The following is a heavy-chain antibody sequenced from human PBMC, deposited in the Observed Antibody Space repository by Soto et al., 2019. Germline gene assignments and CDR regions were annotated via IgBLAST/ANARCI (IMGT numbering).Heavy chain of an antibody. J-gene: IGHJ4*02. CDR3: TRLISAAQDY. V-gene: IGHV3-73*01. CDR1: GFVFKDSS. CDR2: IRDRAYSYAT. D-gene: IGHD3-10*01. Sequence: VLLVESGGGLVQPGGSLKLSCAASGFVFKDSSIHWVRQASGKGLEWVGRIRDRAYSYATAYAASVKGRFTISRDDSRNTAYLQMNSLKTEHTAIYYCTRLISAAQDYWGQGTLVTVSS.